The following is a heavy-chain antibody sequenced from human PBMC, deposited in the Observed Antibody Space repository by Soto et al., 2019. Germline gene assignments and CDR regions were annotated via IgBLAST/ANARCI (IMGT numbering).Heavy chain of an antibody. Sequence: QVHLQQWGAGLLKPSETLSLTCAVYGESFIGYYWTWIRQPPGKGLEWIGEINHRGSTNYNPSLKSRVTIAIDTSKKQFSLKLNSVTAADTSVYYCARTDIVTTNWFDPWGQGTLVTVSS. CDR1: GESFIGYY. J-gene: IGHJ5*02. CDR2: INHRGST. D-gene: IGHD5-12*01. CDR3: ARTDIVTTNWFDP. V-gene: IGHV4-34*02.